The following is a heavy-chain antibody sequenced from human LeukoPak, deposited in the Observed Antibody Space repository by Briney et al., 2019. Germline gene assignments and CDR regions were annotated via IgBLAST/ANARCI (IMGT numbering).Heavy chain of an antibody. V-gene: IGHV3-30-3*01. J-gene: IGHJ4*02. CDR1: GFTFSSYA. CDR3: ARDARSIAAAGTKGRYSDY. CDR2: ISYDGSNK. D-gene: IGHD6-13*01. Sequence: PGGSLRLSCAASGFTFSSYAMHWVRQAPGKGLEWVAVISYDGSNKYYADSVKGRFTISRDNSKNTLYLQMNSLRAEDTAVYYCARDARSIAAAGTKGRYSDYWGQGTLVTVSS.